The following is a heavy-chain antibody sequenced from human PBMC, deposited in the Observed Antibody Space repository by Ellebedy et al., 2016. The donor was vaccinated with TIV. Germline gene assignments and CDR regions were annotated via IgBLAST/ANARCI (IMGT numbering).Heavy chain of an antibody. J-gene: IGHJ3*02. V-gene: IGHV3-21*01. CDR1: GFTFSSYS. CDR3: AREVPTVTILGRNAFDI. Sequence: GESLKISXAASGFTFSSYSMHWVRQAPGKGLEWVSSISSSSSYIYYADSVKGRFTISRDNAKNSLYLQMNSLRAEDTAVYYCAREVPTVTILGRNAFDIWGQGTMVTVSS. D-gene: IGHD4-17*01. CDR2: ISSSSSYI.